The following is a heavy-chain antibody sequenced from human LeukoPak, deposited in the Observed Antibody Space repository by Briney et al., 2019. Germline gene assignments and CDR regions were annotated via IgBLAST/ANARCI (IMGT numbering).Heavy chain of an antibody. CDR1: GGTFSSYA. CDR2: INPDTGGT. V-gene: IGHV1-2*02. CDR3: ARDQDAAPAAMPADH. Sequence: GASVKVSCKASGGTFSSYAISWVRQAPGQGLEWMGWINPDTGGTNYAQKFQGRVTMTRDTSITTAYIQVSSLKSDDTAVYFCARDQDAAPAAMPADHWGQGTLVAVSS. D-gene: IGHD2-2*01. J-gene: IGHJ5*02.